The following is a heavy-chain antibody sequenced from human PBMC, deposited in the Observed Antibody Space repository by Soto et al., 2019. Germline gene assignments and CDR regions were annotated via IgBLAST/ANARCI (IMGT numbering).Heavy chain of an antibody. Sequence: SVKVSCKSSGGTFSSYAISWVRQAPGQGLEWMGGIIPIFGTANYAQKFQGRVTITADESTSTAYMELSSLRSEDTAVYYCASKATGLRFLEWFQYGMDVWGRGPRVTV. D-gene: IGHD3-3*01. CDR1: GGTFSSYA. J-gene: IGHJ6*04. CDR3: ASKATGLRFLEWFQYGMDV. V-gene: IGHV1-69*13. CDR2: IIPIFGTA.